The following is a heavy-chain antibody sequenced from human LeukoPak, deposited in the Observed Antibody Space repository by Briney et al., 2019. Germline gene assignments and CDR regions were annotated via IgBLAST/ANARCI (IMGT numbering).Heavy chain of an antibody. J-gene: IGHJ4*02. V-gene: IGHV3-66*02. CDR1: GFTLSSNY. Sequence: PGGSLRLSCAASGFTLSSNYMSWVRQAPGKGLEWVSVIYSGGSTYYADSVKGRFTISRDNSKNTLDLQMNSLRVEDTAMCYCARDLEYWGQGTLVTVSS. CDR2: IYSGGST. CDR3: ARDLEY.